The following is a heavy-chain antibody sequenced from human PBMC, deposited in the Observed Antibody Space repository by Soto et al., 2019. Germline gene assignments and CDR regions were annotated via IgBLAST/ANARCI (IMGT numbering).Heavy chain of an antibody. J-gene: IGHJ6*02. D-gene: IGHD5-12*01. CDR2: IWYDGSNK. CDR1: GFTFSSYG. CDR3: ARDRVATRGPYYYYGMDV. V-gene: IGHV3-33*01. Sequence: PGGSLRLSCAASGFTFSSYGMHWVRQAPGKGLEWVAVIWYDGSNKYYADSVKGRFTIPRDNSKNTLYLQMNSLRAEDTAVYSCARDRVATRGPYYYYGMDVWGQGTTVTVSS.